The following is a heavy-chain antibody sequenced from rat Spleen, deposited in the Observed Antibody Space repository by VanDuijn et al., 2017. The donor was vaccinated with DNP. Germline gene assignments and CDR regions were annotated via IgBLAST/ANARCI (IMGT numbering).Heavy chain of an antibody. Sequence: EVQLVESGGDLVQPGRSLKLSCAASGFTFNTYWMTWFRQVPGKGLEWVASITSSGGRTYYPDSVKGRFTISRDYAKNTLYLQMNSLRSEDTATYYCARHVLPLRVWDYWGQGVMVTVSS. D-gene: IGHD1-4*01. J-gene: IGHJ2*01. CDR2: ITSSGGRT. V-gene: IGHV5-31*01. CDR3: ARHVLPLRVWDY. CDR1: GFTFNTYW.